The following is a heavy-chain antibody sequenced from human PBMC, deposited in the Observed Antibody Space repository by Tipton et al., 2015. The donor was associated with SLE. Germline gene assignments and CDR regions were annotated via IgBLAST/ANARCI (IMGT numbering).Heavy chain of an antibody. V-gene: IGHV4-59*08. CDR2: IYYREGT. Sequence: LRLSCTVSGDSINSYYWSWIRQPPGEGLEWIGYIYYREGTNYSPSLKSRVTISLDASKNQLSLKLSSVTAADTAVYYCARRQRGYSYAPFDNWGQGTLVPVSS. J-gene: IGHJ4*02. CDR3: ARRQRGYSYAPFDN. D-gene: IGHD5-18*01. CDR1: GDSINSYY.